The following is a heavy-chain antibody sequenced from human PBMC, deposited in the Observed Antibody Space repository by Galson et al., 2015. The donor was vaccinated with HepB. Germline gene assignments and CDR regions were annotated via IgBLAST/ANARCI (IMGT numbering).Heavy chain of an antibody. J-gene: IGHJ4*02. CDR1: GTSISSYY. Sequence: TLSLTCTVSGTSISSYYWSWIRQPPGKGLEWIGYIYYSGITDYSPSLKSRVTISLDTSKNQFSLKLSSVTAADTAFYYCARAVNGFSDFDYWGQGTLVTVSS. CDR2: IYYSGIT. CDR3: ARAVNGFSDFDY. V-gene: IGHV4-59*01. D-gene: IGHD5-24*01.